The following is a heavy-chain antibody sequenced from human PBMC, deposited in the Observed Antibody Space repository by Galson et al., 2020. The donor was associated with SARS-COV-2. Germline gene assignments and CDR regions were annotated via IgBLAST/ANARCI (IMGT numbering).Heavy chain of an antibody. J-gene: IGHJ5*02. D-gene: IGHD5-18*01. CDR1: GYTLTNYD. Sequence: ASVKVSFQAGGYTLTNYDINWVRQATGQGPEWMGWMNHKSGNTGLIQKFQGRVTMTRDTSTSTAYMELTSLIFDDTAVYYCARVWGRGFSYGNWFDPWGQGTLVTVSS. V-gene: IGHV1-8*01. CDR2: MNHKSGNT. CDR3: ARVWGRGFSYGNWFDP.